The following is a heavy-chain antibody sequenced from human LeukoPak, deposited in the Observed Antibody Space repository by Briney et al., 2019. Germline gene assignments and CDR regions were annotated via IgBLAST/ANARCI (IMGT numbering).Heavy chain of an antibody. J-gene: IGHJ4*02. CDR1: GFTFSSYG. D-gene: IGHD3-22*01. V-gene: IGHV3-33*03. CDR3: AKTTSSGYYYPLDY. CDR2: IWYDGSNK. Sequence: GRSLRLSCAASGFTFSSYGMHWVRQAPGKGLEWVAVIWYDGSNKYYADSVKGRFTISRDNAKNSLYLQMNSLRAEDTALYYCAKTTSSGYYYPLDYWGQGTLVTVSS.